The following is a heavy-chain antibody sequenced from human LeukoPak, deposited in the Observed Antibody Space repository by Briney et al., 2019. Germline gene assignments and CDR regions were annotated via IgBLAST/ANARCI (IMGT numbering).Heavy chain of an antibody. CDR2: IAPNSGGT. CDR3: AREYSSSSGRHYDY. V-gene: IGHV1-2*02. D-gene: IGHD6-6*01. Sequence: ASVKVSCKASGYTYTGCHMHWVRQAPGQGLEWMGWIAPNSGGTNYAQKFQGRVTTTRDTSISTAYMEVSGLRSDDTAVYYGAREYSSSSGRHYDYWGQGTLVTVSS. J-gene: IGHJ4*02. CDR1: GYTYTGCH.